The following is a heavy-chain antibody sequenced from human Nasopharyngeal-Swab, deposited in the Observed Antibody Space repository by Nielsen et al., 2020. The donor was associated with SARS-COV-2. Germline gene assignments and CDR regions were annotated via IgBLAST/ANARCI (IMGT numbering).Heavy chain of an antibody. Sequence: ASVKVSCKVSGYTLTELSMHWVRQAPGQGLEWMGRINPNSGSTNYAQKFQGRVTMTRDTSISTAYMELSRLRSDDTAVYYCARDPTSVAGTGAYYYGMDVWGQGTTVTVSS. V-gene: IGHV1-2*06. CDR1: GYTLTELS. CDR3: ARDPTSVAGTGAYYYGMDV. D-gene: IGHD6-19*01. CDR2: INPNSGST. J-gene: IGHJ6*02.